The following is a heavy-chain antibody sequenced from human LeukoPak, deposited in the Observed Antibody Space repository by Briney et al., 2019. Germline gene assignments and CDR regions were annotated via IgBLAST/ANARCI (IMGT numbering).Heavy chain of an antibody. J-gene: IGHJ4*02. Sequence: SETLSLTCTVSGASISDYYRSWIRQPPGKGLEWIGFGHYTGSSNYNPSLKSRVTTSVDTSKSQFSLKLISVTAADTAVYYCARHDNRGYYSLHYWGQGALVTVSS. CDR2: GHYTGSS. CDR1: GASISDYY. CDR3: ARHDNRGYYSLHY. V-gene: IGHV4-59*08. D-gene: IGHD3-22*01.